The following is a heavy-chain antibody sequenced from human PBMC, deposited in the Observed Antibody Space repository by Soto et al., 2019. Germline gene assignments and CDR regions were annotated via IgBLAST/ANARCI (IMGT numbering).Heavy chain of an antibody. CDR2: MSHSGST. V-gene: IGHV4-59*01. CDR1: GGSISRDH. Sequence: SETLSLTCTVSGGSISRDHWSWIRQPPGKGLEWIGYMSHSGSTNYNPSLKSRVTMSSDTSKSQLSLTVTSLTAADTAVYYCGRSESSLGSGDRWSQGSLVTV. D-gene: IGHD3-10*01. CDR3: GRSESSLGSGDR. J-gene: IGHJ4*02.